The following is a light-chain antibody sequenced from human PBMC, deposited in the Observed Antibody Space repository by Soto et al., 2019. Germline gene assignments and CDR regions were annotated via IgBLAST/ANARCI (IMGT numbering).Light chain of an antibody. CDR3: QSYDSSLSGVV. CDR2: GDS. V-gene: IGLV1-40*01. CDR1: SSNIGAGYD. Sequence: QSVLTQPPSVSGAPGQRVTISCTGSSSNIGAGYDVHWYQRLPGAAPKLLIHGDSNRPSGVPDRFSGSKSVTSASLAITGLQAEDEADYYCQSYDSSLSGVVFGGGTKVTV. J-gene: IGLJ2*01.